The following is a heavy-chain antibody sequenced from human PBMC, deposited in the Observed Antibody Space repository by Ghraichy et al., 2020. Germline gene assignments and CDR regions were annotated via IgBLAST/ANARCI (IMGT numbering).Heavy chain of an antibody. D-gene: IGHD5-18*01. CDR2: INPNSGGT. Sequence: ASVKVSCKVCRYTFTTSFMHWVRQSPRQGGKRMGWINPNSGGTNYAQKFQGRGTMIRDTSISTAYMEPSRLRSDDTAVYYCARRWIQKAFDPWGQGTLV. CDR1: RYTFTTSF. V-gene: IGHV1-2*02. J-gene: IGHJ5*02. CDR3: ARRWIQKAFDP.